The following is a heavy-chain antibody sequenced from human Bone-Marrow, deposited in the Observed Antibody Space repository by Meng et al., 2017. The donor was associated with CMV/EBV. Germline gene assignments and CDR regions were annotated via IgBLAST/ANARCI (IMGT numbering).Heavy chain of an antibody. D-gene: IGHD3-3*01. Sequence: LSCAASGFTFDDYAMHWVRQAPGKGLEWVSGISWHSGSIGYADSVKGRFTISRDNSKNSLYLQMNRLRAEDTAVYYCARDHVGYYDFWCGYFKGHRQDAFAIWGQGTMVTFSS. CDR1: GFTFDDYA. V-gene: IGHV3-9*01. CDR3: ARDHVGYYDFWCGYFKGHRQDAFAI. CDR2: ISWHSGSI. J-gene: IGHJ3*02.